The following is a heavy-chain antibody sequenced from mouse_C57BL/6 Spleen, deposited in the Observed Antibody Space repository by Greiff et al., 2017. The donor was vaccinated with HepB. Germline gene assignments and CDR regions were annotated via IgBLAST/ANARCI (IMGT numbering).Heavy chain of an antibody. V-gene: IGHV5-17*01. CDR2: ISSGSSTI. D-gene: IGHD2-3*01. Sequence: EVQVVESGGGLVKPGGSLKLSCAASGFTFSDYGMHWVRQTPEKGLEWVAYISSGSSTIYYADTVKGRFTIARDNAKNTLFLQMTSLRSEDTAVYYCARPLYDGYTFAYWGQGTLVTVSA. CDR1: GFTFSDYG. CDR3: ARPLYDGYTFAY. J-gene: IGHJ3*01.